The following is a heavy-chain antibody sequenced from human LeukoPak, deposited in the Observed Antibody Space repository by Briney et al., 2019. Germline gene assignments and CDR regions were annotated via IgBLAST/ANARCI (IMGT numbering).Heavy chain of an antibody. CDR3: ARGPDYDILADYFDY. CDR1: GFTVSSNS. D-gene: IGHD3-9*01. J-gene: IGHJ4*02. Sequence: GGSLRLSCTVSGFTVSSNSMSWVRQAPGKGLEWVAVISYDGSNKFYADSVRGRFTISRDNSKNTLFLQMNSLRPEDTAVYYCARGPDYDILADYFDYWGQGTLVTVSS. CDR2: ISYDGSNK. V-gene: IGHV3-30*04.